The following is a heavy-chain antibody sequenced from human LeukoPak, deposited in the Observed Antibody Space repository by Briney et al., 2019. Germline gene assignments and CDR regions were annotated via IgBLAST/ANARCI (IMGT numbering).Heavy chain of an antibody. J-gene: IGHJ4*02. CDR2: IKSEPDGGTT. CDR3: TTDDRGYSYAPRY. CDR1: GFXFSNAW. Sequence: GGSLRLSCVGSGFXFSNAWMSWVRQAPGKGLEWVGRIKSEPDGGTTDYAAPVKGKFTISRVDSKNTLYLQMNSLRAEDTALYYCTTDDRGYSYAPRYWGQGTLVTVSS. V-gene: IGHV3-15*01. D-gene: IGHD5-18*01.